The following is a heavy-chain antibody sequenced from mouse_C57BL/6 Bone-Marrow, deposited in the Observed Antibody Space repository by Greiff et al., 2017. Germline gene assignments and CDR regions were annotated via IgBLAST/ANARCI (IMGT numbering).Heavy chain of an antibody. CDR3: TNFYCDGSSPGWFAY. CDR2: IDPENGAT. D-gene: IGHD1-1*01. V-gene: IGHV14-4*01. J-gene: IGHJ3*01. Sequence: VQLQQSGAELVRPGASVKLSCTASGFNIKDDYMHWVKQRPEQGLEWIGWIDPENGATEYASKFQGKATITADTSSNTAYLQLSSLTSEDTAVYYCTNFYCDGSSPGWFAYWGQGTLVTVSA. CDR1: GFNIKDDY.